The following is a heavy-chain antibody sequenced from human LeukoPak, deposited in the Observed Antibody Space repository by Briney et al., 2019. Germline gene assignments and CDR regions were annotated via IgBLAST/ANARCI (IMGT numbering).Heavy chain of an antibody. CDR3: ARDLDDILTGGSHYYYYGMDV. CDR2: ISAYNGNT. J-gene: IGHJ6*02. Sequence: ASVKVSCKASGYTFTSYGISWVRQAPGQGLEWMGWISAYNGNTNYAQKLQGRVTMSTDTSTSTAYMELRSLRSDDTAVYYCARDLDDILTGGSHYYYYGMDVWGQGTTVTVSS. V-gene: IGHV1-18*01. CDR1: GYTFTSYG. D-gene: IGHD3-9*01.